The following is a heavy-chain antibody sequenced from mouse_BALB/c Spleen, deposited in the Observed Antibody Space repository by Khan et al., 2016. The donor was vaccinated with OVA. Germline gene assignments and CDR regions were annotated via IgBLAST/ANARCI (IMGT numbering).Heavy chain of an antibody. CDR3: ATSYFYGYCFDY. J-gene: IGHJ2*01. V-gene: IGHV5-17*02. CDR1: RFTFTCYG. CDR2: ISSDSNTI. D-gene: IGHD1-1*01. Sequence: LVQSGGSRKLSCAASRFTFTCYGMHWIRQAPEKGLEWVAYISSDSNTIYYADTVKGRFTISRDNPKNTLFLQMTSLRSGDTAMYFCATSYFYGYCFDYWGQGTTLTVSS.